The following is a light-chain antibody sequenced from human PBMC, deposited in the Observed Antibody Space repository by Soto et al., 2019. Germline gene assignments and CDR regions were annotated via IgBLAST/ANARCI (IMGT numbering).Light chain of an antibody. V-gene: IGKV1-5*03. Sequence: DIQMTKSPSTLSVSVGDRVTITCRASQTISSWLAWYPQKPGKAPKLLIYKASTLKSGVPSRFSGSGSGTEFTLTISSLQPDDCATYYCQHYNSYSEAFGQGTKVDI. J-gene: IGKJ1*01. CDR2: KAS. CDR1: QTISSW. CDR3: QHYNSYSEA.